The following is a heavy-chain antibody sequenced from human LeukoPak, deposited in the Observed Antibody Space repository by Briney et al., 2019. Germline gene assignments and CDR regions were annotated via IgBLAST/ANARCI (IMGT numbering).Heavy chain of an antibody. CDR3: AKGCLANRNYAGAFDI. Sequence: PGGSLRLSCAASGFTFSSYAMYWVRQAPGKGLEWVSTIRGSGGTTYYADSVKGRFTISRDNSKNTLYLQMNSLRAEDTAVYYCAKGCLANRNYAGAFDIWGQGTMVTVSS. D-gene: IGHD1-7*01. CDR1: GFTFSSYA. J-gene: IGHJ3*02. CDR2: IRGSGGTT. V-gene: IGHV3-23*01.